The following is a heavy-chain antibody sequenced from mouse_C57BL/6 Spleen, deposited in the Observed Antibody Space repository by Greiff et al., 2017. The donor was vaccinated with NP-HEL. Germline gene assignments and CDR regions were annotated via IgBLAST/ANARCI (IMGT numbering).Heavy chain of an antibody. V-gene: IGHV1-64*01. CDR1: GYTFTSYW. D-gene: IGHD1-1*01. CDR2: IHPNSGST. Sequence: QVQLKQPGAELVKPGASVKLSCKASGYTFTSYWMHWVKQRPGQGLEWIGMIHPNSGSTNYNEKFKSKATLTVDKSSSTAYMQLSSLTSEDSAVYYCARIGTVVSPYAMDYWGQGTSVTVSS. CDR3: ARIGTVVSPYAMDY. J-gene: IGHJ4*01.